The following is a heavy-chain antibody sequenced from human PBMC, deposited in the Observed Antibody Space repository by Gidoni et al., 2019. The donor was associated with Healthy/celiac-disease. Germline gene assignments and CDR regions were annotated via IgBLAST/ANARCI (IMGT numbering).Heavy chain of an antibody. V-gene: IGHV4-39*07. Sequence: QLQLQESGPGLVKPSETLSLTCTVSGGSISSSSSYWGWIRQPPGKGLEWIGSIYYSGSTYYNPSLKSRVTISVDTSKNQFSLKLSSVTAADTAVYYCARDVPYYDFWSGNWFDPWGQGTLVTVSS. D-gene: IGHD3-3*01. CDR1: GGSISSSSSY. CDR2: IYYSGST. CDR3: ARDVPYYDFWSGNWFDP. J-gene: IGHJ5*02.